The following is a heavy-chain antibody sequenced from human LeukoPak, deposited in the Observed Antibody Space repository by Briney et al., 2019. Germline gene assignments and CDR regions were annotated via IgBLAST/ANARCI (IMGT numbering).Heavy chain of an antibody. Sequence: SETLSLTCAVSGYSIISDYYWGWFRLPPGKGLERVGSINHSGSTYYNLSVKSRVTISVDTSKNQFSLSVSSVTAEDTAVYYCARNLGYSTLDYWGQGLLVTVSS. CDR3: ARNLGYSTLDY. V-gene: IGHV4-38-2*01. D-gene: IGHD6-13*01. CDR1: GYSIISDYY. J-gene: IGHJ4*02. CDR2: INHSGST.